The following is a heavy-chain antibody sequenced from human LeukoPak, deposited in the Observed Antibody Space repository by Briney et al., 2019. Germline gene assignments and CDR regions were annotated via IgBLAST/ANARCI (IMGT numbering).Heavy chain of an antibody. Sequence: GGSLRLSCAASGFTFSSCAMSWVRQAPGKGLEWVSAISGSGGSTYYADSVKGRFTISRDNSKNTLYLQMNSLRAEDTAVYYCAKDVALSSSGRKVWFDYWGQGTLVTVSS. CDR2: ISGSGGST. V-gene: IGHV3-23*01. CDR3: AKDVALSSSGRKVWFDY. CDR1: GFTFSSCA. J-gene: IGHJ4*02. D-gene: IGHD3-22*01.